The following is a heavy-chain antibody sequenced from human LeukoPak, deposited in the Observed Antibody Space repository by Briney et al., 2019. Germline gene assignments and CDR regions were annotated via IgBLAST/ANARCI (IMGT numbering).Heavy chain of an antibody. V-gene: IGHV4-39*07. D-gene: IGHD3-16*01. Sequence: SETLSLTCTVSGGSISSSSYYWGWIRQPPGKGLEWIGSIYYSGSTYYNPSLKSRVTISVDTSKNQFSLKLSSVTAADTAVYYCARALRPFYYDYVWGSKRYYFDYWGQGTLVTVSS. CDR3: ARALRPFYYDYVWGSKRYYFDY. J-gene: IGHJ4*02. CDR1: GGSISSSSYY. CDR2: IYYSGST.